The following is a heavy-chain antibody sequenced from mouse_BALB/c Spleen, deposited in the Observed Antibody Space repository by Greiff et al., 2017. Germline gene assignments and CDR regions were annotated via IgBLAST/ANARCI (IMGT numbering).Heavy chain of an antibody. CDR2: ISYSGST. D-gene: IGHD4-1*01. CDR3: ARSAGTGYWYFDV. CDR1: GYSITSDYA. Sequence: EVKLVESGPGLVKPSQSLSLTCTVTGYSITSDYAWNWIRQFPGNKLEWMGYISYSGSTSYNPSLKSRISITRDTSKNQFFLQLNSVTTEDTATYYCARSAGTGYWYFDVWGAGTTVTVSS. V-gene: IGHV3-2*02. J-gene: IGHJ1*01.